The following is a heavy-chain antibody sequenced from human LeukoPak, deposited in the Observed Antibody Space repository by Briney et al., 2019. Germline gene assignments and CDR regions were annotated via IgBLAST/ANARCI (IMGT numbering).Heavy chain of an antibody. CDR3: AKGQRGILPAAMEAFDI. CDR2: ISASGGST. D-gene: IGHD2-2*01. CDR1: GFTFSSYA. J-gene: IGHJ3*02. Sequence: GGSLRLSCAASGFTFSSYAMSWVRQAPGKGLEWVSAISASGGSTYYADSVKGRFTIYRDNSKNTLYLQMNSLRADDTAIFYCAKGQRGILPAAMEAFDIWGQGTMVTISS. V-gene: IGHV3-23*01.